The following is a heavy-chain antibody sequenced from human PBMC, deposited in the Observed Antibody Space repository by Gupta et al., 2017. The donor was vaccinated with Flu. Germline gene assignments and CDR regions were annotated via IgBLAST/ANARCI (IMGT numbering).Heavy chain of an antibody. Sequence: QVQLQESGPGLVKPSETLSLTCTVSGGSISSYYWSWIRQPPGKGLEWIGYIYYSGSTNYNPSLKSRVTISVDTSKNQFSLKLSSVTAADTAVYYCARHGPPRPAAVSAFDIWGQGTMVTVSS. CDR1: GGSISSYY. CDR3: ARHGPPRPAAVSAFDI. J-gene: IGHJ3*02. V-gene: IGHV4-59*01. CDR2: IYYSGST. D-gene: IGHD6-13*01.